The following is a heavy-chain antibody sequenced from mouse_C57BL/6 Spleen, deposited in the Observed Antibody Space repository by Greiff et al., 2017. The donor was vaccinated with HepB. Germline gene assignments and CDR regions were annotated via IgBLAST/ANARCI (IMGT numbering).Heavy chain of an antibody. CDR3: ARSEVYGYDVGAMDY. CDR1: GYTFTSYT. V-gene: IGHV1-4*01. CDR2: INPSSGYT. Sequence: QVQLQQSGAELARPGASVKMSCKASGYTFTSYTMHWVKQRPGQGLEWIGYINPSSGYTKYNQKFKDKATLTADKSSSTAYMQLSSLTSEDSAVYYCARSEVYGYDVGAMDYWGQGTSVTVSS. J-gene: IGHJ4*01. D-gene: IGHD2-2*01.